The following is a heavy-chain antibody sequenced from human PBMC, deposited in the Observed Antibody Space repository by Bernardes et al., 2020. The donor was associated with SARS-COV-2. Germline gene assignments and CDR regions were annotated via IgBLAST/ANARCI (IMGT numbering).Heavy chain of an antibody. J-gene: IGHJ3*02. Sequence: SETLSLTCTVSGGSISSGDYYWSWLRQPPGKGLEWIGYIYYSGSTYYNPSLKSRVTISVDTSKNQFSLKLSSVTAADTAVYYCARKVITIYSWGSVRDAFDIWGQGTMVTVSS. CDR2: IYYSGST. V-gene: IGHV4-30-4*01. CDR3: ARKVITIYSWGSVRDAFDI. D-gene: IGHD3-9*01. CDR1: GGSISSGDYY.